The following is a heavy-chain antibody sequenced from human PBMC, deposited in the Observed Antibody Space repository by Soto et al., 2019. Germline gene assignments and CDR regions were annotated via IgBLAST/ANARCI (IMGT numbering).Heavy chain of an antibody. V-gene: IGHV2-5*01. CDR2: IYWNGDK. CDR1: GFSLSAGSVG. D-gene: IGHD6-25*01. CDR3: ARREESGSGGFFQQ. J-gene: IGHJ1*01. Sequence: SGPTLVNPXQTLTLTCTFSGFSLSAGSVGVGWIRQPPGKALEWLALIYWNGDKRYSPSLRNRLTITKDTSKDQVVLTMANMDPVDTGTHYCARREESGSGGFFQQWGQGTLVTVSS.